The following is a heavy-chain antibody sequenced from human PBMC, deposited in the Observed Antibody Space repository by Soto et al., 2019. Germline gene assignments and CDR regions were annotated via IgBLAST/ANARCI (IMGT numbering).Heavy chain of an antibody. Sequence: GGSLRLSCAASGFTFSNAWMSWVRQAPGKGLEWVGRIRSRANNFATSSAASVKGRFTFSRDDSKNTAYLQMNTLKPEDTAVYYCARGQGAAIGDYYYHGMDVWGQGTTVTVSS. CDR2: IRSRANNFAT. V-gene: IGHV3-73*01. J-gene: IGHJ6*02. CDR1: GFTFSNAW. D-gene: IGHD2-2*02. CDR3: ARGQGAAIGDYYYHGMDV.